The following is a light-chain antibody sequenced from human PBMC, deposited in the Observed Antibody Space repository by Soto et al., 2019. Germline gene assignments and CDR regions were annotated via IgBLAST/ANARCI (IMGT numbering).Light chain of an antibody. J-gene: IGKJ3*01. CDR2: DAS. V-gene: IGKV3-11*01. CDR1: QSVSSY. CDR3: QQRSNWPPEFT. Sequence: EIVLTQSPATLSLSPGERATLSCRASQSVSSYLAWYQQKPGQAPRLLIYDASNRATGIPARFSGSGSGTDFTLTISSLEPEDFAVYYCQQRSNWPPEFTFGPGTKGDIK.